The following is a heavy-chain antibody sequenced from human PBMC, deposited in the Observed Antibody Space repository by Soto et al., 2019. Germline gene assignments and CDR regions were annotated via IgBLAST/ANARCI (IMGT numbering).Heavy chain of an antibody. Sequence: PGGSLRLSCAASGFTFSDYYMSWIRQAPGKGLEWVSYISSSSSTIYYADSVKGRFTISRDNAKNSLYLQMNSLRDEDTAVYYCARDPQTYYDILTGSGTWSGGYYGMDVWGQGTTVTVSS. CDR2: ISSSSSTI. CDR3: ARDPQTYYDILTGSGTWSGGYYGMDV. D-gene: IGHD3-9*01. V-gene: IGHV3-11*04. CDR1: GFTFSDYY. J-gene: IGHJ6*02.